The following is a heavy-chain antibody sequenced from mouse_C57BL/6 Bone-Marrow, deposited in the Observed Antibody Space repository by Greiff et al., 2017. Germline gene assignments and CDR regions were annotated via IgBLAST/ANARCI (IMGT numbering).Heavy chain of an antibody. CDR1: GFTFTDYY. V-gene: IGHV7-3*01. J-gene: IGHJ1*03. Sequence: EVKLVESGGGLVQPGGSLSLSCAASGFTFTDYYMSWVRQPPGKALEWLGFIINKANGYTTEYSASVKGRFTISRDNSQSILYLQMNALRAEDSATYYCARYIRWYFDVWGTGTTVTVSS. CDR2: IINKANGYTT. CDR3: ARYIRWYFDV.